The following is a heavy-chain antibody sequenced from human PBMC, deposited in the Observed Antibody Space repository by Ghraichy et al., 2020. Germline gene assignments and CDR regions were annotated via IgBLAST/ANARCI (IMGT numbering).Heavy chain of an antibody. CDR3: ARDPPPRIAAAGTPDY. D-gene: IGHD6-13*01. CDR2: ISYDGSNK. V-gene: IGHV3-30*04. J-gene: IGHJ4*02. Sequence: GGSLRLSCAASTFTFSTYAMHWVRQAPGKGLEWVAVISYDGSNKYYADSVKGRFTISRDNSKNTLYLKMNSLRAEDTAVYYCARDPPPRIAAAGTPDYWGQGTLVTVSS. CDR1: TFTFSTYA.